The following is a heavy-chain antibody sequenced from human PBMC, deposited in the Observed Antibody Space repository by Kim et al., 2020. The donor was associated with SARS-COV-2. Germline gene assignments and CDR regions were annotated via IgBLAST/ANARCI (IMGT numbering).Heavy chain of an antibody. D-gene: IGHD2-21*01. Sequence: SETLSLTCAVYGGSFSGYYWSWIRQPPGKGLEWIGEINHSGSTNYNPSLKSRVTISVDTSKNQFSLKLSSVTAADTAVYYCARGIPGGNEVPFRPPRNYYGMDVWGQGTTVTVSS. CDR1: GGSFSGYY. V-gene: IGHV4-34*01. CDR3: ARGIPGGNEVPFRPPRNYYGMDV. CDR2: INHSGST. J-gene: IGHJ6*02.